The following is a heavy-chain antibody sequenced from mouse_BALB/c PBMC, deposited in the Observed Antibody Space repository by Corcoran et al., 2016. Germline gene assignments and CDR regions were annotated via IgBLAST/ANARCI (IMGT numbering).Heavy chain of an antibody. V-gene: IGHV1-15*01. D-gene: IGHD2-2*01. CDR2: IHPGSGGT. CDR3: TRGLWLRRHYYAMDY. CDR1: GYTFTDDA. Sequence: QVQLQQSGAELVRPGASVKLSCKALGYTFTDDAMHRVKQTPVHGLEWIGAIHPGSGGTAYNQKFKGKATLTADKSSSTAYMELSSLTSEDSAVYYCTRGLWLRRHYYAMDYWGQGTSVTVSS. J-gene: IGHJ4*01.